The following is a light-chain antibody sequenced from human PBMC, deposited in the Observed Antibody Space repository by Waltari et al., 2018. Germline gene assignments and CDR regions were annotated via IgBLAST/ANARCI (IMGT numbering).Light chain of an antibody. Sequence: SSDLTQDPAVSVALGQTVRITCQGDSLRSYYADWYQQKPGQAPVLDMYEKNSRPSGIPDRFSGSRSGNTASLTITGAQAEDEADYYCKSRDSSGNQLDMVFGGGTKLTVL. J-gene: IGLJ2*01. CDR2: EKN. CDR1: SLRSYY. V-gene: IGLV3-19*01. CDR3: KSRDSSGNQLDMV.